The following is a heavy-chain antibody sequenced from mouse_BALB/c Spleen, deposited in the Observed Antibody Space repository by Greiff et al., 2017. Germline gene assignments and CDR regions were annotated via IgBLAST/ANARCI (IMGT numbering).Heavy chain of an antibody. V-gene: IGHV5-17*02. CDR1: GFTFSSFG. J-gene: IGHJ3*01. Sequence: EVQVVESGGGLVQPGGSRKLSCAASGFTFSSFGMHWVRQAPEKGLEWVAYISSGSSTTYYADTVKGRFTISRDNPKNTLFLQMNSLRSEDTAMYYCAREGRYDEGFAYWGQGTLVTVSA. CDR3: AREGRYDEGFAY. D-gene: IGHD2-14*01. CDR2: ISSGSSTT.